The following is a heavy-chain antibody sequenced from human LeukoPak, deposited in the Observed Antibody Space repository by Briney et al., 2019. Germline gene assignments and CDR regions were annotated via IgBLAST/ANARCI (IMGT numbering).Heavy chain of an antibody. J-gene: IGHJ4*02. CDR2: INHSGST. V-gene: IGHV4-34*01. CDR3: ARDHLEARSL. CDR1: GGSFSGYY. Sequence: SETLSLTCAVYGGSFSGYYWSWIRQPPGKGLEWIGEINHSGSTNYNPSLKSRVTISVDTSKNQFSLKLSSVTAADTAVYYCARDHLEARSLWGQGTLVTVSS. D-gene: IGHD1-1*01.